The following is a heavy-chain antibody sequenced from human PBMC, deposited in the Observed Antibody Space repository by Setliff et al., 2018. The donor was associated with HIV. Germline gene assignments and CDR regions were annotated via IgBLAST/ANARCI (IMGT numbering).Heavy chain of an antibody. J-gene: IGHJ4*02. V-gene: IGHV3-23*01. CDR3: ARDTNSYGPSDN. D-gene: IGHD5-18*01. CDR2: ISGSGGST. Sequence: LRLSCAASGFTFSSYAMSWVRQAPGKGLEWVSAISGSGGSTYYADSVKGRFTISRDNSRNSLYLQMSSLRAEDTAVYYCARDTNSYGPSDNWGQGTLVTVSS. CDR1: GFTFSSYA.